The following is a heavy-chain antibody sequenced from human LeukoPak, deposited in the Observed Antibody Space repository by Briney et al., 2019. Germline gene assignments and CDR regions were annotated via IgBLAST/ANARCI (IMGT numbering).Heavy chain of an antibody. J-gene: IGHJ4*02. D-gene: IGHD6-19*01. V-gene: IGHV4-34*01. CDR3: ASVDGTADY. CDR2: INHSGST. Sequence: PSETLSLTCAVYGGSFSGYYWSWIRQPPGKGLEWIGEINHSGSTNYNPSLKSRVTISVDTSKNQFSLKLSSVTAADTAVYYCASVDGTADYWGQGTLVTVSS. CDR1: GGSFSGYY.